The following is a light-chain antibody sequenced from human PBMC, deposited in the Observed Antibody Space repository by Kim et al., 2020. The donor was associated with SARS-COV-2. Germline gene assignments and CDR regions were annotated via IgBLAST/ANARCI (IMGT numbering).Light chain of an antibody. CDR2: VGTGGIVG. CDR3: GADHGSGSNFGYWV. J-gene: IGLJ3*02. V-gene: IGLV9-49*01. Sequence: CTLGSGYSNYKVDWYQQRPGKGPRFVMRVGTGGIVGSKGDGIPDRFSVLGSGLNRYLTIKNIQEEDESDYHCGADHGSGSNFGYWVFGGGTQLTVL. CDR1: SGYSNYK.